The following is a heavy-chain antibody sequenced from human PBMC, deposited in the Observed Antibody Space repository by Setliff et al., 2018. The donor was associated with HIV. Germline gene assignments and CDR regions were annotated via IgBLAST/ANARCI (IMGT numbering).Heavy chain of an antibody. CDR3: ARDKDMVGAFDI. Sequence: GESLTISCAASGFTFSSYAMHWVRQAPGKGLEWVAVISYDGSNKYYADSVKGRFTISRDNSKNTLYLQVNSLRAEDTAVYYCARDKDMVGAFDIWGQGTMVTVSS. J-gene: IGHJ3*02. CDR2: ISYDGSNK. CDR1: GFTFSSYA. D-gene: IGHD3-10*01. V-gene: IGHV3-30*04.